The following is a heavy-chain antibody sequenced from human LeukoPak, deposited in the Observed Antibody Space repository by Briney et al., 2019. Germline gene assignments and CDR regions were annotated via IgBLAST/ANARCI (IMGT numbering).Heavy chain of an antibody. V-gene: IGHV1-18*01. D-gene: IGHD4-17*01. CDR1: GYTFTSYG. Sequence: VASVKVSCKASGYTFTSYGISWVRQALGQGLEWMGWISAYNGNTNYAQKLQGRVTMTTDTSTSTAYMELRSLRSDDTAVYYCARDSQPSDYGDYEFDYWGQGTLVTVSS. CDR2: ISAYNGNT. CDR3: ARDSQPSDYGDYEFDY. J-gene: IGHJ4*02.